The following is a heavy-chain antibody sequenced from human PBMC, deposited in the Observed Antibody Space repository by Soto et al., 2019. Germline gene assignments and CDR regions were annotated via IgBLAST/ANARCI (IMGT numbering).Heavy chain of an antibody. CDR2: IYPGDSDT. Sequence: GESLKISCKGSGYSFTSYWIGWVRQMPGKGLEWMGIIYPGDSDTRYSPSFQGQVTISADKSISTAYLQWSSLKASDTAMYYCARHGAPFGIAVDVDLGGYYYYGMDVWGQGTTVTVSS. V-gene: IGHV5-51*01. D-gene: IGHD6-19*01. J-gene: IGHJ6*02. CDR3: ARHGAPFGIAVDVDLGGYYYYGMDV. CDR1: GYSFTSYW.